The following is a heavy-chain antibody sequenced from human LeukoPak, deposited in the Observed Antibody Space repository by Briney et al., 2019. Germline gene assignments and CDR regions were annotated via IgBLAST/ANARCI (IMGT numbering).Heavy chain of an antibody. CDR1: GFTFSSYA. CDR3: AKGAAATEDYYMDV. Sequence: GGSLRLSCAASGFTFSSYAMSWVRQAPGKGLEWVSGISGSGGSTHYADSVKGRFTISRDNSKNTLYLQMSSLRAEDTAVYYCAKGAAATEDYYMDVWGKGTTVTVSS. V-gene: IGHV3-23*01. D-gene: IGHD6-13*01. CDR2: ISGSGGST. J-gene: IGHJ6*03.